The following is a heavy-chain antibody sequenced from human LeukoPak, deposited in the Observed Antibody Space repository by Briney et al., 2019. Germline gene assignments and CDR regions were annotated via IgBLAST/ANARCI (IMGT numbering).Heavy chain of an antibody. Sequence: SETLSLTCTVSGGSISSYYWSWIRQPAGKGLEWIGRIYTSGSTNYNPYLKSRVTMSVDTSKNQFSLKLSSVTAADTAVYYCARDYPNYYGSGSYYRGVNWFDPWGQGTLVTVSS. J-gene: IGHJ5*02. CDR2: IYTSGST. CDR1: GGSISSYY. V-gene: IGHV4-4*07. D-gene: IGHD3-10*01. CDR3: ARDYPNYYGSGSYYRGVNWFDP.